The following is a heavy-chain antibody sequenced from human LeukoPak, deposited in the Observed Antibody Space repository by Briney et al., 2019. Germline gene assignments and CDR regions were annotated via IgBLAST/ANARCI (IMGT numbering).Heavy chain of an antibody. D-gene: IGHD4-17*01. Sequence: GGSLRLSCAASGFTFSSYWMSWVRQAPGKGLEWVANIKQDGSEKYYVDSVKGRFTISRDNAKNSLFLQMNSLRAEDTAVYYCAKFPQTSTGFFDYWGQGTLVTVSS. V-gene: IGHV3-7*01. CDR3: AKFPQTSTGFFDY. CDR1: GFTFSSYW. J-gene: IGHJ4*02. CDR2: IKQDGSEK.